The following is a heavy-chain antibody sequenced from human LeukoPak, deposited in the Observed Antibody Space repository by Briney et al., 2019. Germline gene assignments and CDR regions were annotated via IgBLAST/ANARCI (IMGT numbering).Heavy chain of an antibody. V-gene: IGHV3-11*01. J-gene: IGHJ4*02. CDR1: GFTFSDYY. Sequence: GGSLRLSCAASGFTFSDYYMSWIRQAPGKGLEWVSYISSSGSTIYYADSVKGRFTISRGNAKNSLYLQMNSLRAEDTAVYYCARPPLLWFGELSQIDYWGQGTLVTVSS. CDR2: ISSSGSTI. CDR3: ARPPLLWFGELSQIDY. D-gene: IGHD3-10*01.